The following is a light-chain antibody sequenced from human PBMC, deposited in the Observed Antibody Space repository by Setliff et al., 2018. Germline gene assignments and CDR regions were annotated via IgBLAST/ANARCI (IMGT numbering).Light chain of an antibody. CDR3: SSYSGSSTLV. V-gene: IGLV2-14*01. Sequence: QSVLTQPASVPGSPGQSITISCTGTSSDVGGYNYVSWYQQHPGKAPKLMIYEVSDRPSGVSNRFSGSRSGNTASLTISGLQAEDEADYYCSSYSGSSTLVFGTGTRSPS. J-gene: IGLJ1*01. CDR1: SSDVGGYNY. CDR2: EVS.